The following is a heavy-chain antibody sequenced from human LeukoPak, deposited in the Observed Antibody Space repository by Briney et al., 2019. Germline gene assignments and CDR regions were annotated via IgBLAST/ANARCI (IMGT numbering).Heavy chain of an antibody. CDR2: IYTSGST. CDR1: GGSISSYY. D-gene: IGHD3-9*01. J-gene: IGHJ4*02. CDR3: ARWGPSYYDIIYDY. V-gene: IGHV4-4*07. Sequence: SETLSLTCTVSGGSISSYYWSWIRQPAGKGLEWIGRIYTSGSTNYNPSLKSRVTISVDTSKNQFSLKLSSVTAAHTAVYYCARWGPSYYDIIYDYWGQGTLVTVSS.